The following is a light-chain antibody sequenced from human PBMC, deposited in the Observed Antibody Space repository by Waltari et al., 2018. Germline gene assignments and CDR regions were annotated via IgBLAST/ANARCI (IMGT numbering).Light chain of an antibody. Sequence: QSALTQPASVSGSPGQSITISCTGTSSDVGGYNFVSWYQQHPGKAPKLRVYDVTNRPSGVSKRFSGSKSCNTASLTISGLQAEDEADYYCSSYTSSISVVFGGGTKLTVL. CDR3: SSYTSSISVV. CDR2: DVT. V-gene: IGLV2-14*03. J-gene: IGLJ2*01. CDR1: SSDVGGYNF.